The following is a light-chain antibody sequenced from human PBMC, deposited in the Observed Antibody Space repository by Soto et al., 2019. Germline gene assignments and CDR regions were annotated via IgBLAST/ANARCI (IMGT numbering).Light chain of an antibody. Sequence: DIQLTQSPSFLSASVGDRVTITCRASQGISTSLAWYQQKPGKAPTLLTYAASTLQTGVPSRFSGSGSGTEFTLTISSLQAEDFATYYCQQVNSYPITFGQGTRLEIK. J-gene: IGKJ5*01. V-gene: IGKV1-9*01. CDR1: QGISTS. CDR2: AAS. CDR3: QQVNSYPIT.